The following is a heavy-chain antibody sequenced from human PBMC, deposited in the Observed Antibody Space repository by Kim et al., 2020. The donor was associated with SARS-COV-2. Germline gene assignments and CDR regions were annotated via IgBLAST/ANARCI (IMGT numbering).Heavy chain of an antibody. CDR1: GFTVSSNY. V-gene: IGHV3-53*01. CDR3: ARDGLWFGELDAFDI. D-gene: IGHD3-10*01. J-gene: IGHJ3*02. CDR2: IYSGGST. Sequence: GGSLRLSCAASGFTVSSNYMSWVRQAPGKGLEWVSVIYSGGSTYYADSVKGRFTISRDNSKNTLYLQMNSLRAEDTAVYYCARDGLWFGELDAFDIWGQGTMVTVSS.